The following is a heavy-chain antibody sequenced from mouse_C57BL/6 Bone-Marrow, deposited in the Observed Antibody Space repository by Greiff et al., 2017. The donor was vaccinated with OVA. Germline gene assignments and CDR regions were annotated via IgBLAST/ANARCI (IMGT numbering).Heavy chain of an antibody. J-gene: IGHJ2*01. CDR2: IDPSDSYT. Sequence: QVQLQQSGAELVKPGASVKLSCKASGYTFTSYWMQWVKQRPGQGLEWIGEIDPSDSYTNYNQKFKGKATLTVDTSSSTAYMQLSSLTSEDSAVYYCASECYWGQGTTLTVSS. CDR1: GYTFTSYW. V-gene: IGHV1-50*01. CDR3: ASECY.